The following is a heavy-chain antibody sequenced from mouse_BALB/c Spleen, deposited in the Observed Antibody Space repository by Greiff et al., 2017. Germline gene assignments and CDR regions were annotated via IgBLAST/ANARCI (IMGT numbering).Heavy chain of an antibody. CDR1: GFNIKDTY. D-gene: IGHD2-4*01. J-gene: IGHJ4*01. CDR2: IDPANGNT. CDR3: ARWGLRRGYAMDY. Sequence: EVKLVESGAELVKPGASVKLSCTASGFNIKDTYMHWVKQRPEQGLEWIGRIDPANGNTKYDPKFQGKATITADTSSNTAYLQLSSLTSEDTAVYYCARWGLRRGYAMDYWGQGTSVTVSS. V-gene: IGHV14-3*02.